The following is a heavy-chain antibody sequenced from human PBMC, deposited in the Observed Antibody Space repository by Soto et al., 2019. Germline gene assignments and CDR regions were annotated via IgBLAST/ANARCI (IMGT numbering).Heavy chain of an antibody. J-gene: IGHJ4*02. CDR2: IIPIFGTA. CDR3: ARDPSGGTFICVD. D-gene: IGHD2-15*01. CDR1: GCTFSSYA. V-gene: IGHV1-69*06. Sequence: SVKVSFKASGCTFSSYAISWVRQAPGQGLEWMGGIIPIFGTANYAQKFQGRVTITADKSTSTAYMELSSLRSEDTAVYYCARDPSGGTFICVDWGQGTLVTVSS.